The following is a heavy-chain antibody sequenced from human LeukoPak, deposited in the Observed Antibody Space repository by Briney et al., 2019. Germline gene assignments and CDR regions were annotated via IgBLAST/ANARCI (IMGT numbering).Heavy chain of an antibody. J-gene: IGHJ3*02. CDR1: GFTFSSYG. D-gene: IGHD5-12*01. CDR3: ARLSGYEKGYVFDI. CDR2: IWNDGSHK. V-gene: IGHV3-33*01. Sequence: GRSLRPSCAASGFTFSSYGMHWVRQAPGRGLEWVAVIWNDGSHKYYADSVKGRFTISRDNPKNTLYLQMNSLRAEDTAVYYCARLSGYEKGYVFDIWGQGTMVTVSS.